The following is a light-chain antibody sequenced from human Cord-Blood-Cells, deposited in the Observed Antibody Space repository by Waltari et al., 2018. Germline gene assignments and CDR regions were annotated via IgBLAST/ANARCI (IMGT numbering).Light chain of an antibody. CDR2: RNN. CDR3: AAWDDSLSGPV. Sequence: QSVLTQPPSASGTPGQRVTISCSGSSSNIGRNYVTWYQQRPGTAPKLLIYRNNQRPSGVPDRFSGSKSGTSASLAISGLRSEDEADYYCAAWDDSLSGPVFGGGTKLTVL. J-gene: IGLJ3*02. CDR1: SSNIGRNY. V-gene: IGLV1-47*01.